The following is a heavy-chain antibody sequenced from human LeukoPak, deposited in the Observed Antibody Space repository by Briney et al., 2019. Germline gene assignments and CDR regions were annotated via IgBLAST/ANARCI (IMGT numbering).Heavy chain of an antibody. D-gene: IGHD2-8*01. CDR2: IIPIFGTA. Sequence: RASVKVSCKASGGTFSSYAISWVRQAPGQGLEWMGGIIPIFGTANYAQKFQGRVTITADKSTSTAYMELSSLRSEDTAVYYCARVLGKGVLTSWGFNWFDPWGQGTLVTVSS. CDR3: ARVLGKGVLTSWGFNWFDP. J-gene: IGHJ5*02. V-gene: IGHV1-69*06. CDR1: GGTFSSYA.